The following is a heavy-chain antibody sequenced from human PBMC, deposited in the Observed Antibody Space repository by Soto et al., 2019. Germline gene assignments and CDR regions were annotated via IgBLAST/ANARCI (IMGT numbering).Heavy chain of an antibody. D-gene: IGHD6-19*01. Sequence: QVQLVESGGGVVQPGRSLRLSCAASGFTFSSFSLHWVRQAPGKGLERLALISYDGSTKYNADSVKGRFTVSRDNSNNTLYLQLSSLRPEDTAVYYCARTTTVAGTPEFDYWGQGTLVTVSS. CDR3: ARTTTVAGTPEFDY. J-gene: IGHJ4*02. CDR1: GFTFSSFS. V-gene: IGHV3-30-3*01. CDR2: ISYDGSTK.